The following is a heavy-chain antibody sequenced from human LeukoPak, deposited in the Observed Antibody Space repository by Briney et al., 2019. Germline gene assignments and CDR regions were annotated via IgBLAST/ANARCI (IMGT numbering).Heavy chain of an antibody. CDR2: ISDTGSNT. D-gene: IGHD3-3*02. CDR3: ARNTEHCFDH. Sequence: GGSLRLSCAASGFAFSTYGMTWVRQAPGKGLEWVSAISDTGSNTYYADPVKGRFTISRDNSKNTLFLQMNSLRVEDTAVYYCARNTEHCFDHWGQGTLVTVSS. J-gene: IGHJ4*02. CDR1: GFAFSTYG. V-gene: IGHV3-23*01.